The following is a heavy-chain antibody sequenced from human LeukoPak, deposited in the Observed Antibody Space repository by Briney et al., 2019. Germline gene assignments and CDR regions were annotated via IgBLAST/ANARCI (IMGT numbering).Heavy chain of an antibody. D-gene: IGHD6-19*01. CDR1: VGTFSRYA. V-gene: IGHV1-69*06. CDR2: IIPIFGTA. J-gene: IGHJ4*02. CDR3: AREGVAVAGTYFDY. Sequence: SVKVSCKPSVGTFSRYAIIWVRQAPGQGLEWMGGIIPIFGTANDAQKFQGRVTITADKSTSTAYLELSSVRSEDTAVYYCAREGVAVAGTYFDYWGQGTLVTVSS.